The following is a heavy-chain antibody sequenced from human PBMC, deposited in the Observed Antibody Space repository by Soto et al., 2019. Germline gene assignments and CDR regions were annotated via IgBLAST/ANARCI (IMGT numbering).Heavy chain of an antibody. J-gene: IGHJ4*02. CDR3: TRGAGAPWVRFDS. CDR2: ISYSAKT. D-gene: IGHD3-22*01. Sequence: SETLSLTCGVSGYSITSGFYWGWVRQSPGKGLEWIGSISYSAKTFYNPSLASRLSIAVDTSMNQFSLRLTSVTAADTALYYCTRGAGAPWVRFDSWGQGTLVTV. CDR1: GYSITSGFY. V-gene: IGHV4-38-2*01.